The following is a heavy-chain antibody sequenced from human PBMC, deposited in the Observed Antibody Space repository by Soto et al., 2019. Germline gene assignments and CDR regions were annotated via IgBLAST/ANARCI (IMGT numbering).Heavy chain of an antibody. CDR1: GYTFTSYG. Sequence: ASVKVSCKASGYTFTSYGISWVRQAPGQGLEWMGWISAYNGNTNYAQKLQGRVTMTTDTSTSTAYMELRSLRSDDTAVYYCARSDSSGYYFWFAPWGQGTLVTVSS. CDR2: ISAYNGNT. V-gene: IGHV1-18*01. D-gene: IGHD3-22*01. J-gene: IGHJ5*02. CDR3: ARSDSSGYYFWFAP.